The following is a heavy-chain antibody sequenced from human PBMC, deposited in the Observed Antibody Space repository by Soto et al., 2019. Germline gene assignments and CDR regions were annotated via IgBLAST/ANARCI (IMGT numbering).Heavy chain of an antibody. V-gene: IGHV1-2*02. J-gene: IGHJ6*02. CDR1: GYTFTGYY. D-gene: IGHD4-17*01. CDR2: INPNSGGT. Sequence: ASVKVSCKASGYTFTGYYMHWVRQAPGQGLEWMGWINPNSGGTNYAQKFQGRVTMTRDTSISTAYMELSRLRSDDTAVYYCARGGYGGNSGYYYYYGMDVWGQGTTVTVS. CDR3: ARGGYGGNSGYYYYYGMDV.